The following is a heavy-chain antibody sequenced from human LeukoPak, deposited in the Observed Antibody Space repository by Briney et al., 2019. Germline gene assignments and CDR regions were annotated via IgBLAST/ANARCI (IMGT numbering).Heavy chain of an antibody. CDR1: GGSISSSNW. CDR3: ARGLLWFGESYDAFDI. CDR2: IYHSGST. V-gene: IGHV4-4*02. Sequence: SETLSLTCAVSGGSISSSNWWSWVRQPPGKGLEWIGEIYHSGSTNYNPSLKSRVIISVDKSKNQFSLKLSSVTAADTAVYYCARGLLWFGESYDAFDIWGQGTMVTVSS. J-gene: IGHJ3*02. D-gene: IGHD3-10*01.